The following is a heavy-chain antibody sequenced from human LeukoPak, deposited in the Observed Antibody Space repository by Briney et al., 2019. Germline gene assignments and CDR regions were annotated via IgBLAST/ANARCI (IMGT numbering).Heavy chain of an antibody. J-gene: IGHJ6*03. CDR3: ASGGWYGDYGPDFYYYYMDV. D-gene: IGHD4-17*01. V-gene: IGHV4-39*01. CDR2: IYYTGST. Sequence: PSETLSLTCSVSGGSISSSNYYWGWIRQPPGKGLEWIGTIYYTGSTYYNPSLKSRVTISIDTSKNQFSLKLSSVTAADTAVYYCASGGWYGDYGPDFYYYYMDVWGKGTTVTVSS. CDR1: GGSISSSNYY.